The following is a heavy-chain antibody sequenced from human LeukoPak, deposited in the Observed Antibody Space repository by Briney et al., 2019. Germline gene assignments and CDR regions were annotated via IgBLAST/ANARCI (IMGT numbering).Heavy chain of an antibody. D-gene: IGHD3-10*01. V-gene: IGHV1-18*01. CDR2: ISAYNGNT. CDR1: GYTFTSYG. CDR3: ARDLGPPPGLWFGELLVHAFDI. Sequence: ASVKVSCKASGYTFTSYGISWVRQAPGQGLEWMGWISAYNGNTNYAQKLQGRATMTTDTSTSTAYMELRSLRSDDTAVYYCARDLGPPPGLWFGELLVHAFDIWGQGTMVTVSS. J-gene: IGHJ3*02.